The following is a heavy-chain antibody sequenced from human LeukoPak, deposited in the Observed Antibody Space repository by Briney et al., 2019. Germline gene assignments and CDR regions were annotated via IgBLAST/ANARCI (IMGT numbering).Heavy chain of an antibody. CDR1: GFTFSIYA. D-gene: IGHD6-6*01. CDR3: ASRRYSTSALDAFNI. Sequence: GGSLRLSCAASGFTFSIYAMTWVRQAPGKELEWASTISDSGDSTYFADSVKGRFTISRDNSKNTLYLQMNGLRAEDTALYYCASRRYSTSALDAFNIWGHGTMVTVSS. CDR2: ISDSGDST. J-gene: IGHJ3*02. V-gene: IGHV3-23*01.